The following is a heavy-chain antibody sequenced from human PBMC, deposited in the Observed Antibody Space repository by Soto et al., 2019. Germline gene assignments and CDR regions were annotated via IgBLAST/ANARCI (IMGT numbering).Heavy chain of an antibody. V-gene: IGHV4-61*01. Sequence: PSETLSLTCTVSGASLRSGTYYWSWIRQPPGKGLEWIGYISHSGRTNYDPPLKSRLTMSVDTSQNQFSLQLNSVTAADTAVYYCSYGSSFDYWGQGTLVTVSS. CDR2: ISHSGRT. CDR3: SYGSSFDY. D-gene: IGHD3-10*01. J-gene: IGHJ4*02. CDR1: GASLRSGTYY.